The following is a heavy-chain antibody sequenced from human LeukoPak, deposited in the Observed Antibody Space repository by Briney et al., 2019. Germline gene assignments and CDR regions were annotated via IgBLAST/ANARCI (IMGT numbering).Heavy chain of an antibody. CDR1: GYTFNGYY. V-gene: IGHV1-2*02. Sequence: ASVKVSCKSSGYTFNGYYMHWVRQAPGQGLEWMGWINPNNGGTKYAQNFQGRVTMTRDTSISTAYMELDRLRSEDTAVYYCARGNDGSGSPSYYFYYMDVWGKGTTVTISS. CDR2: INPNNGGT. CDR3: ARGNDGSGSPSYYFYYMDV. J-gene: IGHJ6*03. D-gene: IGHD3-10*01.